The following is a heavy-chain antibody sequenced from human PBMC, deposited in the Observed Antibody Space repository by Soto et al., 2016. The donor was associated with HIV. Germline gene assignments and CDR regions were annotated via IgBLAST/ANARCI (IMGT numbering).Heavy chain of an antibody. D-gene: IGHD2-15*01. V-gene: IGHV1-2*02. CDR1: GYTFTGHY. CDR2: INPNSGDT. Sequence: QVQLVQSGTEVKKPGASVKASCKASGYTFTGHYMDWVRQAPGQGLEWMGWINPNSGDTNYAQNFQGRVTMTRDTSISTVYMELSRLAPDDTAVYYCARGFCSDGTCQYYFDYWGQGTLVTVSS. CDR3: ARGFCSDGTCQYYFDY. J-gene: IGHJ4*02.